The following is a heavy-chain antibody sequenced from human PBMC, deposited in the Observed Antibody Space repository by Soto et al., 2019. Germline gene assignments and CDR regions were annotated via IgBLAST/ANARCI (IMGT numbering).Heavy chain of an antibody. CDR3: ARASSYDGHVVTNYYMDV. J-gene: IGHJ6*03. V-gene: IGHV4-39*01. CDR1: GDSVSSCCFY. CDR2: LHYSGST. Sequence: QLEESGPGLVKPSETLSLTCTVSGDSVSSCCFYWAWIRQPPGKGQEWVGSLHYSGSTYYSWPPKGRGTLSIGTSKYQLTLKLTFATAADTVIYDCARASSYDGHVVTNYYMDVWGEGTPVTVSS. D-gene: IGHD2-21*02.